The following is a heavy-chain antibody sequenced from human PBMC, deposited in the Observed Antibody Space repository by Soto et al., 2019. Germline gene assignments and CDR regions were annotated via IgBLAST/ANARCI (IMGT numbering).Heavy chain of an antibody. CDR3: ARYCNNSDCRHLYYFDY. J-gene: IGHJ4*02. V-gene: IGHV5-51*01. CDR1: GYSFSTYW. CDR2: IYPEDFDT. D-gene: IGHD2-8*01. Sequence: GESLKISCQASGYSFSTYWIAWVRQMPGKGLEWMGIIYPEDFDTRVSPSLKSRVTMSVDTYKDQFFLKLTSVTAADTAVYYCARYCNNSDCRHLYYFDYWGLGTLVTVSS.